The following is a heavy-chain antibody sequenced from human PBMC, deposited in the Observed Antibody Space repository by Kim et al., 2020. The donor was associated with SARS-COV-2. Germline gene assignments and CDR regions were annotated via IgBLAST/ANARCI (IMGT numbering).Heavy chain of an antibody. J-gene: IGHJ6*02. CDR2: INAGNGNT. D-gene: IGHD4-17*01. CDR1: GYTFTSYA. V-gene: IGHV1-3*01. Sequence: ASVKVSCKASGYTFTSYAMHWVRQAPGQRLEWMGWINAGNGNTKYSQKFQGRVTITRDTSASTAYMELSSLRSEDTAVYYCARDRPTVSHNYYYYGMDVWGQGTTVTVSS. CDR3: ARDRPTVSHNYYYYGMDV.